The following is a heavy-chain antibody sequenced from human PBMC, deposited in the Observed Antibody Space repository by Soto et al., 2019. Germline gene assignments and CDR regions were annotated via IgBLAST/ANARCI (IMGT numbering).Heavy chain of an antibody. CDR2: IFHSGTT. J-gene: IGHJ3*02. D-gene: IGHD2-2*01. CDR3: ARSPYADALDI. CDR1: GYSITNVNW. V-gene: IGHV4-28*01. Sequence: QVQLQESGPGLVKPSDTLSLTCAVSGYSITNVNWWAWIRQPPGKGLEWIGYIFHSGTTHYNPSRKRXXPXSXXTSKNQFSLRVDSLTAEDTAVYYCARSPYADALDIWGQGTMVTVSS.